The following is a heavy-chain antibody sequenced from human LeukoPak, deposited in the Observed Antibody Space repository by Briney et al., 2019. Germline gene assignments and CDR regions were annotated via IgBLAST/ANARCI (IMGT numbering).Heavy chain of an antibody. Sequence: ASVKVSCKASGYMFTSCGISWVRQAPGQGLEWMGWISAYNGNTNYAQKLQGRVTMTTDTSTSTAYMELRSLRSDDTAVYYCARGSKYYYDSCGYPYWGQGTLVTVSS. D-gene: IGHD3-22*01. CDR2: ISAYNGNT. CDR3: ARGSKYYYDSCGYPY. J-gene: IGHJ4*02. V-gene: IGHV1-18*01. CDR1: GYMFTSCG.